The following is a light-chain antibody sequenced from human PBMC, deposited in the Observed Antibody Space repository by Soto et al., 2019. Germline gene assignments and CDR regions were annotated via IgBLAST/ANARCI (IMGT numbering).Light chain of an antibody. Sequence: DIQLTQSPSSVSAFVGDRVTISCRANEDISHNLNWYQQKPGRAPQLVLYETSTLLFGVPSRFGGSGSGTEFTLTISVLHPGDIAVYYCQQYSASPRPFGGGTRVEVK. CDR3: QQYSASPRP. V-gene: IGKV1-9*01. CDR1: EDISHN. CDR2: ETS. J-gene: IGKJ4*01.